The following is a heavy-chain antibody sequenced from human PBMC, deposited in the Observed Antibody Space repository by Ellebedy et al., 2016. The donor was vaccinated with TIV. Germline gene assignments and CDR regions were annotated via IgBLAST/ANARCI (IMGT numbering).Heavy chain of an antibody. J-gene: IGHJ6*02. CDR2: VYYRGST. CDR1: GDSVSSESYY. D-gene: IGHD3-10*01. V-gene: IGHV4-61*01. CDR3: ARGYGTGRYGMDV. Sequence: PSETLSLTCTVSGDSVSSESYYWSWIRLAPGKGLEWIGYVYYRGSTKYNPSLKSRVTISKDRSKNEFSLKLTSVTAADTAVYYCARGYGTGRYGMDVWGQGTTVTVSS.